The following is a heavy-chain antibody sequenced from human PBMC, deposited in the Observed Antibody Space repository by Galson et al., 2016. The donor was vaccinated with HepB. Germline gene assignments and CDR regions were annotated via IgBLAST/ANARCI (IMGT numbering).Heavy chain of an antibody. D-gene: IGHD1-1*01. CDR3: ARAYQYTLDY. CDR1: GLTFSRFW. Sequence: LRPSCAASGLTFSRFWMTWVRQAPGKGLEWVANINQDGSEKHYLDSVRGRFTISRDNAKNSLYLQMNRLRAEDTAVYFCARAYQYTLDYWGQGTLVTVSS. CDR2: INQDGSEK. J-gene: IGHJ4*02. V-gene: IGHV3-7*04.